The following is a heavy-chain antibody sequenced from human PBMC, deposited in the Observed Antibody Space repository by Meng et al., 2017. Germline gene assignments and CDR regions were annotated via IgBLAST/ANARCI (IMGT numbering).Heavy chain of an antibody. CDR3: ARDIRGYYYYGMDV. Sequence: GESLKISCAASGFTFSSYAMSWVRQAPGKGLEWVSAISGSGGSTYYADSVKGRFTVSRDNSKNTLYLQMNSLRAEDTAVYYCARDIRGYYYYGMDVWGQGTTVTVSS. CDR2: ISGSGGST. D-gene: IGHD3-10*01. J-gene: IGHJ6*02. V-gene: IGHV3-23*01. CDR1: GFTFSSYA.